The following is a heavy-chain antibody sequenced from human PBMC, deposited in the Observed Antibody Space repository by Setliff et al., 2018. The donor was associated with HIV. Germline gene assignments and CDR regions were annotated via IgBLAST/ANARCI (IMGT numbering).Heavy chain of an antibody. CDR3: ARARYIVIRGDAGMDV. J-gene: IGHJ6*02. Sequence: SSETLSLTCTVSGGSINSGGYYWVWIRQPALKGLQWIGHIYTSGLTNYNPSLKSRVTISVDTSKNQVSLKLSSVTASDTAVYYCARARYIVIRGDAGMDVWGPGTTVTVS. D-gene: IGHD3-10*01. V-gene: IGHV4-61*09. CDR1: GGSINSGGYY. CDR2: IYTSGLT.